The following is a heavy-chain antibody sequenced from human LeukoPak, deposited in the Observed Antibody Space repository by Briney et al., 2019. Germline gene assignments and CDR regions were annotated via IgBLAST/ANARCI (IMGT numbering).Heavy chain of an antibody. CDR1: GGSISSSIYY. CDR3: ARQVSRTAPHLDQ. CDR2: IYYSGST. V-gene: IGHV4-39*01. Sequence: SETLSLTCTVSGGSISSSIYYWGWIRQPPGKGLEWIGSIYYSGSTFYNPPLKSRVALSVDTSKNQFSLRLSSVTAADTAIYYCARQVSRTAPHLDQCGQGTLVTVSS. J-gene: IGHJ4*02.